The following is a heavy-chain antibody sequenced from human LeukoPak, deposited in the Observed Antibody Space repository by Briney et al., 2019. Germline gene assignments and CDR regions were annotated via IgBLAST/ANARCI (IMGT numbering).Heavy chain of an antibody. D-gene: IGHD3-10*01. CDR1: GFTFSSDA. Sequence: GGSLRLSCVASGFTFSSDAMHWVRQTPGKGLEWVAVISYDGNEKYQVDSVKGRFTISRDNSKNTLYLQMNSLRVEDTAVYYCAAGSGSYYKATSWGQGTLVTVSS. CDR3: AAGSGSYYKATS. CDR2: ISYDGNEK. V-gene: IGHV3-30-3*01. J-gene: IGHJ5*02.